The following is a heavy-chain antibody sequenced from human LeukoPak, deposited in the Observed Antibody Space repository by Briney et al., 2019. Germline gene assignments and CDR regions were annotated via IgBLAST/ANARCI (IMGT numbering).Heavy chain of an antibody. D-gene: IGHD6-13*01. Sequence: SETLSLTCAVYGGSFSGYYWSWIRQPPGKGLEWIGEINHSGSTNYNPSLKSRVTISVDTSKNQFSLKLSSVTAADTAVYYCARVSSSWYGKYFQHWGQGTLVTVSS. CDR3: ARVSSSWYGKYFQH. CDR1: GGSFSGYY. V-gene: IGHV4-34*01. CDR2: INHSGST. J-gene: IGHJ1*01.